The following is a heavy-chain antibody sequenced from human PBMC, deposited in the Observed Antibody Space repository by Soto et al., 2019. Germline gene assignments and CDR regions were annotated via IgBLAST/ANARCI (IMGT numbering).Heavy chain of an antibody. V-gene: IGHV1-46*01. CDR1: GYTFTSYY. D-gene: IGHD6-13*01. CDR3: AYIAAAGTIDY. CDR2: INPSGGST. Sequence: ASVKVSCKASGYTFTSYYMHWVRQAPGQGLEWMGIINPSGGSTSYAQKFQGRVTMTRDTSTSTVYMELSSLRSEDTAVYYCAYIAAAGTIDYWGQGTLVTVSS. J-gene: IGHJ4*02.